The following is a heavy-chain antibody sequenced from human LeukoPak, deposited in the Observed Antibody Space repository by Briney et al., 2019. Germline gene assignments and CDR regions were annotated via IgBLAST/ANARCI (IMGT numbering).Heavy chain of an antibody. J-gene: IGHJ4*02. V-gene: IGHV1-69*04. CDR1: GGTFSSYA. CDR2: IIPILGIA. Sequence: ASVKVSCKASGGTFSSYAISWVRQAPGQGLEWMGRIIPILGIANYAQKFQGRVTITADKSTSTAYMELSSLRSEDTAVYYCARDHMAGTFSFDYWGQGTLVTVSS. D-gene: IGHD6-19*01. CDR3: ARDHMAGTFSFDY.